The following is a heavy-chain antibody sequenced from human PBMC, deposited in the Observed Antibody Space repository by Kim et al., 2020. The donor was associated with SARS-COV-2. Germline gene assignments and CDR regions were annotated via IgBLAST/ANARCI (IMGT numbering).Heavy chain of an antibody. D-gene: IGHD2-15*01. CDR1: GFNFSSYG. V-gene: IGHV3-33*01. CDR3: ARGGGIVVGADSYNWFDP. CDR2: IWYDGSNK. J-gene: IGHJ5*02. Sequence: GGSLRLSCAASGFNFSSYGMHWVRQAPGKGLEWVAVIWYDGSNKYYADSVKGRFTISRDNSKNTLYLQMNSLRAEDTAVYYCARGGGIVVGADSYNWFDPWGQGTLVTVSS.